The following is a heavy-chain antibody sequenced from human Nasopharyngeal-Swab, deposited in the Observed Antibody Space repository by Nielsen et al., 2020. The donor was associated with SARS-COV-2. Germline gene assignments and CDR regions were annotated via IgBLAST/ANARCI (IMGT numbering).Heavy chain of an antibody. CDR1: GYRFTRYD. Sequence: ASVKVSCKASGYRFTRYDINWVRQATGQGLEWMGRINPDGGARIYAQNFQGRVTMTRDTSLNTAYMELSRLTSDDTAVYYCAGMIIENDAFDIWGQGTAVTVSS. CDR3: AGMIIENDAFDI. J-gene: IGHJ3*02. V-gene: IGHV1-2*06. CDR2: INPDGGAR. D-gene: IGHD3-22*01.